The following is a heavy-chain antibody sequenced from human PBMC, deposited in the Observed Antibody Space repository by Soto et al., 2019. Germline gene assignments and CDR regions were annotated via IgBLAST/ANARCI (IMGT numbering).Heavy chain of an antibody. CDR3: AKEGDCSGGSCPFDY. D-gene: IGHD2-15*01. J-gene: IGHJ4*02. CDR2: ISYDGSNK. CDR1: GFTFSSYG. Sequence: GGSLRLSCAASGFTFSSYGMHWVRQAPGKGLEWVAVISYDGSNKYYADSVKGRFTISRDNSKNTLYLQMNSLRAEDTAVYYCAKEGDCSGGSCPFDYWGQGTLVTVSS. V-gene: IGHV3-30*18.